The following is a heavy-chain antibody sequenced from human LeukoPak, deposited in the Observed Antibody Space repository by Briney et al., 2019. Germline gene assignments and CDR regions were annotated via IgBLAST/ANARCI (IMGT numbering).Heavy chain of an antibody. V-gene: IGHV1-24*01. Sequence: GASVKVSCKVSGYTLTELSMHWVRQAPGKGLEWMGGFDPEDGETIYAQKFQGRVTMTEDTSTDTAYMELSSLRSEDTAVYYCATVSAHSDIVATIPDYWGQGTLVTVSS. D-gene: IGHD5-12*01. CDR2: FDPEDGET. J-gene: IGHJ4*02. CDR3: ATVSAHSDIVATIPDY. CDR1: GYTLTELS.